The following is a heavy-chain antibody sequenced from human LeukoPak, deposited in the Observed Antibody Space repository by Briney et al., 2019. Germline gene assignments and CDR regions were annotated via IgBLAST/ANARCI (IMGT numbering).Heavy chain of an antibody. CDR2: IYTSGRT. D-gene: IGHD6-13*01. J-gene: IGHJ4*02. CDR1: GGSISSGSYY. Sequence: SQTLSLTCTVSGGSISSGSYYWSWIRQPTGKGLEWIGRIYTSGRTTNNPSLKSRVTISVDTSKNQFSLKLSSVTAADTAVYYCARELLYSSSWYDPFDYWGQGTLVTVSS. CDR3: ARELLYSSSWYDPFDY. V-gene: IGHV4-61*02.